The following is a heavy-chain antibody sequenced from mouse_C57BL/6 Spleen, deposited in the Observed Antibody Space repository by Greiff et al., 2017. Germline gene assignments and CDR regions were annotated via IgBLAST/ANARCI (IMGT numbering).Heavy chain of an antibody. CDR2: ISNGGGST. D-gene: IGHD3-2*02. J-gene: IGHJ2*01. CDR3: ARQTAQAYFDY. CDR1: GFTFSDYY. Sequence: EVQGVASGGGLVQPGGSLKLSCAASGFTFSDYYMYWVRQTPEKRLEWVAYISNGGGSTYYPDTVKGRFTISRDNAKNTLYLQMSRLKSEDTAMYYCARQTAQAYFDYWGQGTTRTVSS. V-gene: IGHV5-12*01.